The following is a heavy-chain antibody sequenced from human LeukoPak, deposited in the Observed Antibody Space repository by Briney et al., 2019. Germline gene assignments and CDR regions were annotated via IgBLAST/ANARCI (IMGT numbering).Heavy chain of an antibody. CDR1: GGSLSGHF. Sequence: SETLSLTCGVYGGSLSGHFWSWIRQPLGKGLEWIGEIRHTGYTSYNPSLKSRVIISVDTSKNQFSLKLSSMTAADTAVYYCAREYSTSSTSFDYWGQGTLVTVSS. CDR3: AREYSTSSTSFDY. D-gene: IGHD6-6*01. CDR2: IRHTGYT. V-gene: IGHV4-34*01. J-gene: IGHJ4*02.